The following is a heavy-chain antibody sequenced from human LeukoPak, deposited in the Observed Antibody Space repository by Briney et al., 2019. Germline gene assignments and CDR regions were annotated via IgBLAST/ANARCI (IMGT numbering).Heavy chain of an antibody. D-gene: IGHD3-9*01. CDR3: ANYYDILTGYYYFDY. Sequence: PGGSLRLSCAASGFTFSSYWMSWVRQAPGKGLEWVANIKQDGSEKYYVDSVKGRFTISRDNAKNSLYLQMNSLRAEDTAVYYCANYYDILTGYYYFDYWGQGTLVTVSS. CDR2: IKQDGSEK. J-gene: IGHJ4*02. CDR1: GFTFSSYW. V-gene: IGHV3-7*03.